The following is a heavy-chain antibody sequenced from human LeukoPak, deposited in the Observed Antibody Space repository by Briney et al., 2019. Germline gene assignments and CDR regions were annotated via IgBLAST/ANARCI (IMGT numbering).Heavy chain of an antibody. J-gene: IGHJ4*02. CDR1: GLTFSSYS. V-gene: IGHV3-21*01. CDR2: ISSTSTYI. Sequence: PGGSLRLSCAASGLTFSSYSMNWVRQAPGKGLEWVSSISSTSTYIYYADSVKGRFTISRDNAKNSLYLQVNSLRAEDTAVYYCARGGFGELYWGQGTLVTVSS. D-gene: IGHD3-10*01. CDR3: ARGGFGELY.